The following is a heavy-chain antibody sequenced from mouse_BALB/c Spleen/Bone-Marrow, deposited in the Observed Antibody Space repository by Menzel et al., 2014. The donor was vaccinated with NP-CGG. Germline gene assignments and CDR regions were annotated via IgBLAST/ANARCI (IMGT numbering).Heavy chain of an antibody. J-gene: IGHJ2*01. Sequence: VHLKESGGGLVKLGGSLKLSCAVSGFTFSSYYMSWVRQTPEKRLELVAAINSNGGSAYYPDTVKGRFTISRDNAKNTLFLQMSSLKSEDTALYYCARRGGFGNYFDYWGQGTTLTVSS. CDR3: ARRGGFGNYFDY. V-gene: IGHV5-6-2*01. D-gene: IGHD1-1*02. CDR1: GFTFSSYY. CDR2: INSNGGSA.